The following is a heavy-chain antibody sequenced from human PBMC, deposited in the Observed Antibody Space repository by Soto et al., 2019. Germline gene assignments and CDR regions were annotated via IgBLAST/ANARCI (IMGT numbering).Heavy chain of an antibody. CDR2: ISSSSSYT. V-gene: IGHV3-11*06. J-gene: IGHJ4*02. CDR3: ARNYYGSGSYYTSVDY. CDR1: GFTFSDYY. Sequence: GGSLRLSCAASGFTFSDYYMSWIRQAPGKGLEWVSYISSSSSYTNYADSVKGRFTISRDNAKNSLYLQMNSLRAEDTAVYYCARNYYGSGSYYTSVDYWGQGTLVTVSS. D-gene: IGHD3-10*01.